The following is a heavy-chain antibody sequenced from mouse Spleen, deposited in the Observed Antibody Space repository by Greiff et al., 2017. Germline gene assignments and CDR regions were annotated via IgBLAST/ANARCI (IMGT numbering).Heavy chain of an antibody. Sequence: DVMLVESGGGLVKPGGSLKLSCAASGFTFSDYGMHWVRQAPEKGLEWVAYISSGSSTIYYADTVKGRFTISRDNAKNTLFLQMTSLRSEDTAMYYCARTYYSNSFDYWGQGTTLTVSS. D-gene: IGHD2-5*01. CDR3: ARTYYSNSFDY. CDR1: GFTFSDYG. V-gene: IGHV5-17*01. CDR2: ISSGSSTI. J-gene: IGHJ2*01.